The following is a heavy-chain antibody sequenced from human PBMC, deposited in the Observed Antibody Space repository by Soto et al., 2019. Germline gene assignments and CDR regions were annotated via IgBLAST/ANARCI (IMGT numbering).Heavy chain of an antibody. CDR3: ARDQRGRRTYYDILTGYPLDY. Sequence: ASVKVSCKASGYTFTGYYMHWVRQATGQGLEWMGWMNPNSGNTSYAQKFQGRVTMTGNTSISTAYMELSSLRSEDTAVYYCARDQRGRRTYYDILTGYPLDYWGQGTLVTVSS. D-gene: IGHD3-9*01. CDR1: GYTFTGYY. V-gene: IGHV1-8*02. J-gene: IGHJ4*02. CDR2: MNPNSGNT.